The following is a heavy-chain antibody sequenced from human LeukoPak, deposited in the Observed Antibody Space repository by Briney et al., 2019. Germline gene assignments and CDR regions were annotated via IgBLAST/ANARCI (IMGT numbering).Heavy chain of an antibody. Sequence: PGGSLRLSCAASGFTFSSYEMNWVRQAPGKGLEWVSYISSSGSTIYYADSVKGRFTISRDNAKNSLYLQMNSLRAEDTAVYYCARDFSGQQLNWFDPWAQGTLVTVSS. CDR3: ARDFSGQQLNWFDP. V-gene: IGHV3-48*03. CDR2: ISSSGSTI. J-gene: IGHJ5*02. CDR1: GFTFSSYE. D-gene: IGHD6-13*01.